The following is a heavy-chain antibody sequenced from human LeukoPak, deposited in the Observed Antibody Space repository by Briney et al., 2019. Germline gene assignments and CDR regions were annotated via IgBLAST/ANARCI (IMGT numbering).Heavy chain of an antibody. D-gene: IGHD2-15*01. V-gene: IGHV3-7*04. CDR1: GFTFSSYW. J-gene: IGHJ4*02. CDR3: ARDSGRRLAPRRFDY. Sequence: PGGSLRLSCAASGFTFSSYWMSWVRQAPGKGLEWVANIKQDGSEKYYVDSVKGRFTISRDNAKNSLYLQMNSLRAEDTAVYYCARDSGRRLAPRRFDYWGQGTLVTVSS. CDR2: IKQDGSEK.